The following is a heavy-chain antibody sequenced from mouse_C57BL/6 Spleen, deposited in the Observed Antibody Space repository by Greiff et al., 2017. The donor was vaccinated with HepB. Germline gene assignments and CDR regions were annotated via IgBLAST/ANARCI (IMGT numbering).Heavy chain of an antibody. CDR2: IYPGSGST. CDR1: GYTFTSYW. J-gene: IGHJ3*01. V-gene: IGHV1-55*01. CDR3: AYGSSYEDWFAY. D-gene: IGHD1-1*01. Sequence: QVQLKQPGAELVKPGASVKMSCKASGYTFTSYWITWVKQRPGQGLEWIGDIYPGSGSTNYNEKFKSKATLTVDTSSSTAYMQLSSLTSEDSAVYYCAYGSSYEDWFAYWGQGTLVTVSA.